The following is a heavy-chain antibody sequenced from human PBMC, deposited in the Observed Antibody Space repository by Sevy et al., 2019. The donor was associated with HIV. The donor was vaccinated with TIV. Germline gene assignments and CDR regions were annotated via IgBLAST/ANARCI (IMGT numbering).Heavy chain of an antibody. V-gene: IGHV4-4*07. CDR3: ARDWSGGSGWYSKYNWFDP. Sequence: SETLSLTCTVSGGSISSYYWSWIRQPAGKGLEWIGRIYTSGSTNYNPSLKSRVTMSVDTSKNQFSLKLSSVTAADTAVYYCARDWSGGSGWYSKYNWFDPWGQGTLVTVSS. CDR1: GGSISSYY. D-gene: IGHD6-19*01. CDR2: IYTSGST. J-gene: IGHJ5*02.